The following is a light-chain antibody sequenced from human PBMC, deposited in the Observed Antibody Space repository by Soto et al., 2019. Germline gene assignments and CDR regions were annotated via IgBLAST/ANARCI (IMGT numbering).Light chain of an antibody. J-gene: IGKJ4*01. CDR1: QSVGSN. CDR3: QQYDNWPLT. V-gene: IGKV3-15*01. CDR2: DAS. Sequence: EIVMTQSPATLSVSPGERVTLSCRASQSVGSNLAWYQQKPGLAPRVLIYDASTRATVIPARFSGSGSGTEFTLTICSLQSEDFAVYYCQQYDNWPLTFGGGTKVEIK.